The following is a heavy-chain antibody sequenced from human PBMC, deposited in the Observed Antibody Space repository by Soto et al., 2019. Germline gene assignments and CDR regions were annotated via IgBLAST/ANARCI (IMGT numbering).Heavy chain of an antibody. V-gene: IGHV1-69*02. Sequence: QVQLVQSGAEVKKPGSSVKVSCKASGGTFSRYTFTWVRQAPGQGLEWMGRIIPILDIPNYAQNFQGRVTITAEKSTSXXXXXXXXLXSXXXAXXXXXXXXTXXLVLGTXXXXXDNYGWDVWGQGTTVTVSS. CDR2: IIPILDIP. D-gene: IGHD2-15*01. J-gene: IGHJ6*02. CDR1: GGTFSRYT. CDR3: XXXXTXXLVLGTXXXXXDNYGWDV.